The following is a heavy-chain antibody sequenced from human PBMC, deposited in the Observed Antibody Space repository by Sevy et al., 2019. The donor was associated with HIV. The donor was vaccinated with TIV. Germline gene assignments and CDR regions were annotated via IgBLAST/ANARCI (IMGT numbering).Heavy chain of an antibody. CDR1: GFTFSSYD. V-gene: IGHV3-13*01. Sequence: GVSLRLSCAASGFTFSSYDMHWVRQATGKGLEWVSAIGTAGDTYYPGSVKGRFTISRENAKNSLYLQMNSLRAGDTAVYYCARDSAGYSSGWYYYYGMDVWGQGTTVTVSS. CDR2: IGTAGDT. D-gene: IGHD6-19*01. J-gene: IGHJ6*02. CDR3: ARDSAGYSSGWYYYYGMDV.